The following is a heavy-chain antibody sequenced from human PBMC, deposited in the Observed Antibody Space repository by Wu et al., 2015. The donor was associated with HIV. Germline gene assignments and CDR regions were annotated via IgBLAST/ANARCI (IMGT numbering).Heavy chain of an antibody. D-gene: IGHD2-2*01. J-gene: IGHJ5*02. CDR2: INPSGGST. V-gene: IGHV1-46*01. CDR3: ARGLEYCSTSCYDWFRP. CDR1: GYTFTSYY. Sequence: QVQLVQSGAEVKKPGASVKVSCKASGYTFTSYYMHWVRQAPGQGLEWMGIINPSGGSTSYAQKFQGRVTMTRDTSTSTVYMELSSLRSEDTAVYYCARGLEYCSTSCYDWFRPVGQGTLGPPSPQ.